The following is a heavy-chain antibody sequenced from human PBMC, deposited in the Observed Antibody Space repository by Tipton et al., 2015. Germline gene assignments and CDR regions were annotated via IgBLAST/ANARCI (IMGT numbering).Heavy chain of an antibody. CDR1: GGSFSGYY. J-gene: IGHJ4*02. CDR2: INHSGST. D-gene: IGHD4-17*01. Sequence: TLSLTCAVYGGSFSGYYWSWIRQPPGKGLEWIGEINHSGSTNYNPSLESRVTISVDTSKNQFSLKLSSVTAADTAVYYCARVPTTVTTYFDYWGQGTLVTVSS. CDR3: ARVPTTVTTYFDY. V-gene: IGHV4-34*01.